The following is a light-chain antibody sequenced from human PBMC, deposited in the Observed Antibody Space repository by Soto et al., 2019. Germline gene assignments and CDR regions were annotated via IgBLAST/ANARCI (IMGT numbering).Light chain of an antibody. CDR1: SSDVGGYNY. J-gene: IGLJ2*01. CDR3: SSYAGTNNAL. Sequence: QSALTQPPSASGSPGQSVTISCTGSSSDVGGYNYVSWYQQYPGKAPKLMIYDVSKRPSGVPDRFSGSKSGNTASLTVSGLQAEDEADYYCSSYAGTNNALFGGGTKL. V-gene: IGLV2-8*01. CDR2: DVS.